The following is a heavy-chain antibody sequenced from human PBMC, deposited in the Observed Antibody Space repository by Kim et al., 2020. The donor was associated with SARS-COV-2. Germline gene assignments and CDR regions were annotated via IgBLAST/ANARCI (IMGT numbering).Heavy chain of an antibody. V-gene: IGHV3-23*02. J-gene: IGHJ1*01. D-gene: IGHD2-15*01. CDR3: AKDPSPSIVVVVAATPEYFQH. Sequence: FTISRDNSKNTLYLQMNSLRAEDTAVYYCAKDPSPSIVVVVAATPEYFQHWGQGTLVTVSS.